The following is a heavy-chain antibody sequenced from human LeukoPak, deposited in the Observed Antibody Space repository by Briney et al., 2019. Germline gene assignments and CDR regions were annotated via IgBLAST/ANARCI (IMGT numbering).Heavy chain of an antibody. CDR2: INHSGST. D-gene: IGHD2-15*01. V-gene: IGHV4-34*01. CDR1: GGSISSYY. J-gene: IGHJ4*02. CDR3: ARRQYCSGGSCYSDYFDY. Sequence: PSETLSLTCTVSGGSISSYYWSWIRQPPGKGLEWIGEINHSGSTNYNPSLKSRVTISVDTSKNQFSLKLSSVTAADTAVYYCARRQYCSGGSCYSDYFDYWGQGTLVTVSS.